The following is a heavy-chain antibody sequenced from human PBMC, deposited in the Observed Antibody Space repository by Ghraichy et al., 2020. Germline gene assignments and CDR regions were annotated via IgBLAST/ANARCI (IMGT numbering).Heavy chain of an antibody. CDR1: GDSISSDSHL. CDR2: VYYRGST. D-gene: IGHD2-21*01. V-gene: IGHV4-39*01. Sequence: SETLSLTCSVSGDSISSDSHLWGWIRQPPGKGLEWLGSVYYRGSTYYNPSLMGRVTLFVDTSENQFSLSLRSVTAADTAIYYCARRSLRSAIGLFDPWGHGTLVTVSS. J-gene: IGHJ5*02. CDR3: ARRSLRSAIGLFDP.